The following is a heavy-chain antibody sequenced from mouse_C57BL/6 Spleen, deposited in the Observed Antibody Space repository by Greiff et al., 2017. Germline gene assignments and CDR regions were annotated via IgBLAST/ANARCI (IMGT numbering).Heavy chain of an antibody. CDR2: IYPGSGST. CDR3: ARMGTGSAVFAY. J-gene: IGHJ3*01. D-gene: IGHD4-1*01. V-gene: IGHV1-55*01. CDR1: GYTFTSYW. Sequence: QVQLQQPGAELVKPGASVKMSCKASGYTFTSYWITWVKQRPGQGLEWIGDIYPGSGSTNYNEKFKSKATLTVDTSSSTAYMQLSSLTSEDSAVYSCARMGTGSAVFAYWGQGTLVTVSA.